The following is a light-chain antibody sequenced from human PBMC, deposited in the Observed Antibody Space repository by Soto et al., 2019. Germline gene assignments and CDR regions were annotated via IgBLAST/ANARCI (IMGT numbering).Light chain of an antibody. J-gene: IGKJ1*01. CDR2: DGT. CDR1: QSISNW. Sequence: QSPCRMAAGVGERGAITYRASQSISNWLAWYQKKPGKAPKLLIYDGTTLETGVPSRFSGSGSGTEFTLTISSLQPDDFATYYCQQYDSYSGTFGQGTKVDIK. V-gene: IGKV1-5*01. CDR3: QQYDSYSGT.